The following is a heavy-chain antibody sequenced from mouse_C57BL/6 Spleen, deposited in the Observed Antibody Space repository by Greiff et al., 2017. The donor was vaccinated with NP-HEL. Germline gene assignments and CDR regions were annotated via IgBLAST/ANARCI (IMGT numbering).Heavy chain of an antibody. Sequence: VQLQQSGPGLVQPSQSLSITCTVSGFSLTSYGVHWVRQSPGKGLEWLGVIWRGGSTDYNAAFMSRLSITKDNSKSQVFFKMNSLQADDTAIYYCAKNYDYGNYEGVMDYWGQGTSVTVSS. CDR3: AKNYDYGNYEGVMDY. D-gene: IGHD2-1*01. CDR1: GFSLTSYG. CDR2: IWRGGST. V-gene: IGHV2-5*01. J-gene: IGHJ4*01.